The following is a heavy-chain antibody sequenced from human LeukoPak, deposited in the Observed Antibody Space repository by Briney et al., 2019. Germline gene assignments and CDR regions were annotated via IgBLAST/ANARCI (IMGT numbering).Heavy chain of an antibody. V-gene: IGHV3-66*01. CDR2: IYSGGST. J-gene: IGHJ6*02. CDR3: ARAKEGYYYYYGMDV. CDR1: GFTVSSNY. Sequence: PGGSLRLSCAASGFTVSSNYMSWVRQAPGKGLEWVSVIYSGGSTYYADSVKGRFTISRDNSKNTLYLQMNSLRAEDTAVYYCARAKEGYYYYYGMDVWGQGTTVTVSS.